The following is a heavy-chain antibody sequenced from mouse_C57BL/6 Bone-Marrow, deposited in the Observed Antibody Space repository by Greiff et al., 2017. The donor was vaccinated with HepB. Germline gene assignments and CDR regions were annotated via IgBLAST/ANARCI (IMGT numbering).Heavy chain of an antibody. D-gene: IGHD3-2*02. V-gene: IGHV3-6*01. CDR3: QAYFDY. J-gene: IGHJ2*01. CDR1: GYSITSGYY. Sequence: EVQLVESGPGLVKPSQSLSLTCSVTGYSITSGYYWNWIRQFPGNKLEWMGYISYDGSNNYNPSLKNRISITRDTSKNQFFLKLNSVTTEDTATYYCQAYFDYWGQGTTLTVSS. CDR2: ISYDGSN.